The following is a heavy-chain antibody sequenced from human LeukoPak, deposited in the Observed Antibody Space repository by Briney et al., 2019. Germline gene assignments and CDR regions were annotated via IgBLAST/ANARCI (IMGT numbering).Heavy chain of an antibody. J-gene: IGHJ3*02. CDR1: GFTFSSYG. CDR3: ARDDSSSWDAFDI. CDR2: IRYDGSNK. Sequence: GGSLRLSCAASGFTFSSYGMHWVRQAPGKGLEWVAFIRYDGSNKYYADSVKGRFTISRDNSKNTLYLQMNSLRAEDTAVYYCARDDSSSWDAFDIWGQGTMVTVSS. D-gene: IGHD6-13*01. V-gene: IGHV3-30*02.